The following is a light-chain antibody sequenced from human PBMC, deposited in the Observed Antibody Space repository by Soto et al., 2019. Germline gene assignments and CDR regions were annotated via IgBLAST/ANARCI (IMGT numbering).Light chain of an antibody. CDR3: QQTRSVIT. J-gene: IGKJ5*01. Sequence: EIPPTDSPPSLSAARGDRATITCRASQTIDKYLLLLLQRRGMASKLLIYADSKLQSGVPSRFRGGGCGTDFTLTIDTLQPDDFASYYCQQTRSVITFGQGTRREIK. CDR1: QTIDKY. CDR2: ADS. V-gene: IGKV1-39*01.